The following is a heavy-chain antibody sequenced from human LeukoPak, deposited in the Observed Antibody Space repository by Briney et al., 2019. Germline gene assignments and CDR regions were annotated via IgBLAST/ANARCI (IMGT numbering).Heavy chain of an antibody. CDR3: ARDTAMWGMFAFDI. Sequence: ASVKVSCKAFGYTFTSNYMHWERQAPGQGPEWMGVISPSGGSTTYAQKFQGRVTLTRDMSISTAYLQWSSLKASDTAMYYCARDTAMWGMFAFDIWGQGTMVTVSS. CDR1: GYTFTSNY. CDR2: ISPSGGST. D-gene: IGHD5-18*01. V-gene: IGHV1-46*01. J-gene: IGHJ3*02.